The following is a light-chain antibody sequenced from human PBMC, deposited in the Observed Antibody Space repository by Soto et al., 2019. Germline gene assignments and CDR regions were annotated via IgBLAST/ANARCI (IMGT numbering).Light chain of an antibody. V-gene: IGKV3-20*01. Sequence: EIVLTQSPCTLSLSPGERATLSCRASQSVSSSYLAWYQQKPGQAPRLLIYGASSRATGIPDLFSGSASAKDFTPTSSRLEPEDFAEYYCQQYGSSPFTFGHGTKVDIK. CDR1: QSVSSSY. CDR2: GAS. J-gene: IGKJ3*01. CDR3: QQYGSSPFT.